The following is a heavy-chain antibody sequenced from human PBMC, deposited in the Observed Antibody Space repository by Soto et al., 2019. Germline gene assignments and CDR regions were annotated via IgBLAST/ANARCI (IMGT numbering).Heavy chain of an antibody. CDR1: GGSISSYY. V-gene: IGHV4-59*08. J-gene: IGHJ5*01. CDR3: ARHDGMCSGGSCYSEWFDS. CDR2: IYYSGGT. D-gene: IGHD2-15*01. Sequence: SETLSLTCTVSGGSISSYYWSWIRQPPGKGLEWIGYIYYSGGTNYNPSLKSRVTISVDTSKNQFSLKLSSVTAADTAVYYCARHDGMCSGGSCYSEWFDSWGQGTLVTVSS.